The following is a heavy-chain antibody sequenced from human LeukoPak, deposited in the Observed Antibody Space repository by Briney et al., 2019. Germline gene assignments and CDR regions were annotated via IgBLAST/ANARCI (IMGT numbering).Heavy chain of an antibody. V-gene: IGHV4-59*01. Sequence: SETLSLTCTVSGGSISSYYWSWIRQPPGKGLEWIGYIYYSGSTNYNPSLKSRVTKSVDTSKNQFSLKLSSVTAADTAVYYCARATVTLYYYYMDVWGKGTTVTVSS. CDR3: ARATVTLYYYYMDV. J-gene: IGHJ6*03. CDR2: IYYSGST. CDR1: GGSISSYY. D-gene: IGHD4-11*01.